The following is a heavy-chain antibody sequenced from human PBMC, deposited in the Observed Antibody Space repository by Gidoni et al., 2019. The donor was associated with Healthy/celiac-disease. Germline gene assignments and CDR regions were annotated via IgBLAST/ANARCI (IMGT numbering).Heavy chain of an antibody. CDR2: IYYSGST. CDR3: ARRVLVQLESLSWFDP. D-gene: IGHD1-1*01. J-gene: IGHJ5*02. V-gene: IGHV4-39*01. CDR1: GGSISSSSYY. Sequence: QLQLQESGPGLVKPSETLSLTCTVSGGSISSSSYYWGWIRQPPGKGREWIGSIYYSGSTYYNPSLKSRVTISVDTPKNQFSLKLSSVTAADTAVYYCARRVLVQLESLSWFDPWGQGTLVTVSS.